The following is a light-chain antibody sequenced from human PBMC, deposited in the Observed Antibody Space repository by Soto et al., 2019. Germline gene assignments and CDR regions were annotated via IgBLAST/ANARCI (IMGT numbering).Light chain of an antibody. Sequence: SYELTQPPSVSVAPGKTARITCGGNNIGSKSVHWYQQKPGRAPVLVIYYDSDRPSGIPERFSGSNSGNTATLTISRVEAGDEADYYCQVWDSSSDHAVFGGGTKLTVL. V-gene: IGLV3-21*04. J-gene: IGLJ2*01. CDR2: YDS. CDR1: NIGSKS. CDR3: QVWDSSSDHAV.